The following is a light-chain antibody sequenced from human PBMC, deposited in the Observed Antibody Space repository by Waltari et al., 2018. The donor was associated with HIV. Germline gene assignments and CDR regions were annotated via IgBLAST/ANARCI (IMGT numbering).Light chain of an antibody. CDR1: QGISSY. Sequence: DIKLTQSPSFLSASVGDRVTITCRASQGISSYLAWYQQKPGKAPNLLIYAASTLQYGVPSRFSGSGSGTEFTLTISSLQPEDFATYYCQQLNSYPLTFGGGTKVEIK. CDR3: QQLNSYPLT. J-gene: IGKJ4*01. CDR2: AAS. V-gene: IGKV1-9*01.